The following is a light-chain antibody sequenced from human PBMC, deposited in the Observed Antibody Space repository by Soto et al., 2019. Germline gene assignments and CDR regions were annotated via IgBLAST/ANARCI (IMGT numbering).Light chain of an antibody. V-gene: IGKV3-20*01. Sequence: IVLTQSPGTLSVSPGERATLSCRAIQSINSDYIAWYQQKPGQAPRLLIYGASSRATGIPAKFSGSGSGTDFTLTISRLEPDDFAMYYCQQYGSSPRTFGQGTKVDIK. CDR2: GAS. J-gene: IGKJ1*01. CDR3: QQYGSSPRT. CDR1: QSINSDY.